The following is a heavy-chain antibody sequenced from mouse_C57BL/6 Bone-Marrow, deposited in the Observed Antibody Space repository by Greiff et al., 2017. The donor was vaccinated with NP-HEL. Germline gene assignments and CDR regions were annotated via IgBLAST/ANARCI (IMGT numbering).Heavy chain of an antibody. CDR2: IDPSDSYT. CDR3: ARSARY. Sequence: QVQLKQSGAELVKPGASVKLSCKASGYTFTSYWMQWVKQRPGQGLEWIGEIDPSDSYTNYNQKFKGKATLTVDTSSSTAYMQLSSLTSEDSAVYYCARSARYWGQGTTLTVSS. J-gene: IGHJ2*01. CDR1: GYTFTSYW. V-gene: IGHV1-50*01.